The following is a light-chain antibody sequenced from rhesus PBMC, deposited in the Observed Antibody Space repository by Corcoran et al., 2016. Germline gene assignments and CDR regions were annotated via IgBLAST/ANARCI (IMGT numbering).Light chain of an antibody. J-gene: IGKJ4*01. Sequence: DIQMTQSPSSLSASIGDRVTITCRASQDINSWLAWYQQKPGKPPKLLIYKASSLQSGVPSRFSGSGTGTDFTLTITSLQPEDFATYYCPQDNGAPLTFGGGTKVEIE. CDR3: PQDNGAPLT. V-gene: IGKV1-21*01. CDR1: QDINSW. CDR2: KAS.